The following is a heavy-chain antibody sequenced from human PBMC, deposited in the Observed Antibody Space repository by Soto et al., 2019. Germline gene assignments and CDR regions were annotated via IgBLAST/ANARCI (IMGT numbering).Heavy chain of an antibody. Sequence: PSETLSLTCTVSGGSITSGGYYWSRIRQHPGKGLEWIGFIYYSGNTYYNPSLRSRVTISVDTSKNQFSLKLTSVTAADTAVYYCARYQLGYCSSTWGQGTLVTVSS. CDR3: ARYQLGYCSST. V-gene: IGHV4-31*03. CDR2: IYYSGNT. J-gene: IGHJ4*02. D-gene: IGHD2-2*01. CDR1: GGSITSGGYY.